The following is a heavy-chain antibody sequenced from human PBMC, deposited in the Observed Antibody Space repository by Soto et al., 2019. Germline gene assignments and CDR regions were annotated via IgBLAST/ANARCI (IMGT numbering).Heavy chain of an antibody. V-gene: IGHV3-30*18. Sequence: QVQLVESGGGVVQPGRSLILSCAASGFTFSSYGMHWVRQAPGKGLEWVAVISYDGSNKYYADSVKGRFTISRDNSKNTLYLQMNSLRAEDTAVYYCAKDEYCSSTSCYPIRWFDPWGQGTLVTVSS. D-gene: IGHD2-2*01. CDR1: GFTFSSYG. CDR3: AKDEYCSSTSCYPIRWFDP. CDR2: ISYDGSNK. J-gene: IGHJ5*02.